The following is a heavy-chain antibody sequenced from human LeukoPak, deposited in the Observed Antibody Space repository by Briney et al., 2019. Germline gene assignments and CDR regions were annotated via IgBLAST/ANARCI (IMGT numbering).Heavy chain of an antibody. CDR1: GFTVSSNY. CDR3: ARDPTIYGDYGYYYYGMDV. Sequence: GGSLRLSCAASGFTVSSNYMSWVRQAPGKGLEWVSVIYSGGSTYYADSVKGRFTISRDNSKNTLYLQMNSLRAEDTAAYYCARDPTIYGDYGYYYYGMDVWGQGTTVTVSS. CDR2: IYSGGST. J-gene: IGHJ6*02. V-gene: IGHV3-53*01. D-gene: IGHD4-17*01.